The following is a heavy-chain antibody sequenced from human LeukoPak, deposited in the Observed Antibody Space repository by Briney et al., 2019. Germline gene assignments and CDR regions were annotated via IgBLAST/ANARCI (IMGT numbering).Heavy chain of an antibody. J-gene: IGHJ4*02. V-gene: IGHV3-30*07. D-gene: IGHD6-19*01. CDR3: GRAGNHIRNKSLQWLVRD. Sequence: QAGGSLRLSCTASPDTFSLYGFHWVRQAPGKGLEWVAFISGDASAEEYVDAVKGRFTISRDNSKSTLYLEISGLRVDDTARYYCGRAGNHIRNKSLQWLVRDWGQGTLVTVSS. CDR2: ISGDASAE. CDR1: PDTFSLYG.